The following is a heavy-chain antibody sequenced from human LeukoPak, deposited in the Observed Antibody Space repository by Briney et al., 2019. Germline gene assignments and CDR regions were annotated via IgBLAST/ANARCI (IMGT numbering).Heavy chain of an antibody. D-gene: IGHD2-2*02. Sequence: PGGSLRLSCAASGFTFSSYAMSWVRQAPGKGLEWVSAISGSGGSTYYADSVKGRFTISRDNSKDTLYLQMNSLRAEDTAVYYCAKDSIRLLYFLFGYWGQGTLVTVSS. CDR1: GFTFSSYA. V-gene: IGHV3-23*01. CDR2: ISGSGGST. CDR3: AKDSIRLLYFLFGY. J-gene: IGHJ4*02.